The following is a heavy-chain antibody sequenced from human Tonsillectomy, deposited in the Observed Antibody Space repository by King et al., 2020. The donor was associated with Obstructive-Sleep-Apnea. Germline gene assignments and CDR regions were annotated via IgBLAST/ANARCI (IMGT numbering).Heavy chain of an antibody. CDR2: LSGSGGGT. CDR1: GFTFRSYG. CDR3: ARWLRSTMKTYRFDS. D-gene: IGHD5-12*01. V-gene: IGHV3-23*04. Sequence: VQLVESGGGLVQPGGSLTLSCAASGFTFRSYGMSWVRQAPGQGLEWVSSLSGSGGGTYYAGSVKGRFSVSGDFSNNMVYLQMSSLRVEDTAVYFCARWLRSTMKTYRFDSWGQGTLVTVSS. J-gene: IGHJ4*02.